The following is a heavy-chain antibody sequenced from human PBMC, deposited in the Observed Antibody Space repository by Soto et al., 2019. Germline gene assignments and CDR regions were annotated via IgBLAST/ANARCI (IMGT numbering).Heavy chain of an antibody. CDR1: GFTFSSYG. CDR3: ARYKWLRFHRWFDP. Sequence: GGSLRLSCAASGFTFSSYGMHWVRQDPGKGLEWVAVIWYDGSNKYYADSVKGRFTISRDNSKNTLYLQMNSLRAEDTAVYYCARYKWLRFHRWFDPWGQGTLVTVSS. V-gene: IGHV3-33*01. J-gene: IGHJ5*02. CDR2: IWYDGSNK. D-gene: IGHD5-12*01.